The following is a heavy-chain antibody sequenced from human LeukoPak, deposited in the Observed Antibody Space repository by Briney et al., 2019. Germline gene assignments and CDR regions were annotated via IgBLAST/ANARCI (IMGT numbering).Heavy chain of an antibody. Sequence: SETLSLTCTVSGGSISSGGYYWSWIHQHPGQGLEWIGYIYYSGSTYYNPSLKSRVTISVDTSKNQFSLKLSSVTAADTAVYYCARGGIGLEFHYWGQGTLVTVSS. V-gene: IGHV4-31*03. CDR2: IYYSGST. CDR1: GGSISSGGYY. D-gene: IGHD1-20*01. J-gene: IGHJ4*02. CDR3: ARGGIGLEFHY.